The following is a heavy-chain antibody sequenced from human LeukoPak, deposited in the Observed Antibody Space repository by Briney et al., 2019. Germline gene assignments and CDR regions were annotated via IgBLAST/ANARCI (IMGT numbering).Heavy chain of an antibody. J-gene: IGHJ4*02. D-gene: IGHD5-12*01. CDR3: ARARGLIYSDYDLFDY. V-gene: IGHV1-2*02. CDR1: GYTFSDYY. CDR2: INPKTGGT. Sequence: ASVKVSCKASGYTFSDYYIHWVRQAPGQGLEWVGWINPKTGGTDYAQRFQGSVTMTGDTSINTAYMELNRLKFDDTAVFYCARARGLIYSDYDLFDYWGQGTLVTVSS.